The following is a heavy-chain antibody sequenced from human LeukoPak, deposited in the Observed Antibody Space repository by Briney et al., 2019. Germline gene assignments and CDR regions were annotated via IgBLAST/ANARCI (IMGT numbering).Heavy chain of an antibody. V-gene: IGHV4-59*08. CDR2: IYYSGST. CDR3: ARLPYYGSGVFDY. J-gene: IGHJ4*02. D-gene: IGHD3-10*01. Sequence: TSETLSLTCAVSGGSISSYYWSWIRQPPGKGLEWIGYIYYSGSTNYNPSLKSRVTISVDTSKNQFSLKLSSVTAADTAVYYCARLPYYGSGVFDYWGQGTLVTVSS. CDR1: GGSISSYY.